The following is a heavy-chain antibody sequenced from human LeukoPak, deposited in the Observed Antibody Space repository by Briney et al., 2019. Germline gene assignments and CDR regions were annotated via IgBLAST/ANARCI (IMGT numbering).Heavy chain of an antibody. CDR1: GYTFSSYG. Sequence: GASVKVSCKASGYTFSSYGISWVRQAPGQGLEWMGWISAYNGNTNYAKMLQGRVTMTTDTSTSTAYMEVRSLRSDDTAMYYCARDVGDIVTIPAAISVPWGQGTLVTVSS. CDR3: ARDVGDIVTIPAAISVP. D-gene: IGHD2-2*01. J-gene: IGHJ5*02. V-gene: IGHV1-18*01. CDR2: ISAYNGNT.